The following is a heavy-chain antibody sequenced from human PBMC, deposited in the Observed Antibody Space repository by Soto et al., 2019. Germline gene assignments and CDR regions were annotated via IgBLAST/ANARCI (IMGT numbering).Heavy chain of an antibody. V-gene: IGHV1-18*04. CDR3: ARDGERDTGLKLYYGRHGMDA. D-gene: IGHD2-8*01. J-gene: IGHJ6*02. CDR2: ITPYNGTT. CDR1: GYTFTTYG. Sequence: ASVKVSCKASGYTFTTYGISWVRQAPGQGLEWMGWITPYNGTTTYAEKFQGEMTMTTDTATSTAHMDLRSLRSDDTAVYYCARDGERDTGLKLYYGRHGMDAWGQGTMVTVSS.